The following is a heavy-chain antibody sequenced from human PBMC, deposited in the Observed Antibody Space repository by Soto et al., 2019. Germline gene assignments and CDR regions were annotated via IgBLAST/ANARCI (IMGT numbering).Heavy chain of an antibody. CDR1: GYTFTSYA. V-gene: IGHV1-3*01. CDR2: INAGNGNT. Sequence: ASVKVSCKASGYTFTSYAMHWVRQAPGQRLEWMGWINAGNGNTKYSQKFQGRVTITRDTSASTAYMELSSLRSEDTAVYYCARPLYYGSGSIDYWGQGTLVTVSS. CDR3: ARPLYYGSGSIDY. J-gene: IGHJ4*02. D-gene: IGHD3-10*01.